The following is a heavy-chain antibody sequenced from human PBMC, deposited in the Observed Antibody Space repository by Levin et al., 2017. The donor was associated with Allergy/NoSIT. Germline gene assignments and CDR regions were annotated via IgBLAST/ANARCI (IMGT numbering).Heavy chain of an antibody. CDR2: ISGSGGST. CDR3: ATEDRGSYHPPYFDY. D-gene: IGHD1-26*01. Sequence: GGSLRLSCAASGFTFSSYAMSWVRQAPGKGLEWVSAISGSGGSTYYADSVKGRFTISRDNSKNTLYLQMNSLRAEDTAVYYCATEDRGSYHPPYFDYWGQGTLVTVSS. CDR1: GFTFSSYA. V-gene: IGHV3-23*01. J-gene: IGHJ4*02.